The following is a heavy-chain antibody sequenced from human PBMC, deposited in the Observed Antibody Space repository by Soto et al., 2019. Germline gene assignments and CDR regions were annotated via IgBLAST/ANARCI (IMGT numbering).Heavy chain of an antibody. CDR2: FYWDDDK. Sequence: QITLKESGPTLVKPTQTLTLTCSFSGFSLSTTAVGVGWIRQPPGKALEWLALFYWDDDKRYSPSLNSRLTIAKDTSKNQVVLTMTNMDPVDTATYYCARRLAVTNSFDFWGQGTLVTVSS. D-gene: IGHD4-17*01. V-gene: IGHV2-5*02. CDR1: GFSLSTTAVG. J-gene: IGHJ4*02. CDR3: ARRLAVTNSFDF.